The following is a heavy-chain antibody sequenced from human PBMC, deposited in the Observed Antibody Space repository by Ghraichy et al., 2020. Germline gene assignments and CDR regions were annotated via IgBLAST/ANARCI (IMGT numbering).Heavy chain of an antibody. CDR3: ARLTSRRVFDY. Sequence: SETLSLTCTVSGGSISSSSYYWGWIRQPPGKGLEWIGSIYYSGRTYYNPSLKSRVTISVDTSKNQFSLKLSSVTAADTAVYYCARLTSRRVFDYWGQGTLVTVSS. J-gene: IGHJ4*02. V-gene: IGHV4-39*01. CDR2: IYYSGRT. D-gene: IGHD3-9*01. CDR1: GGSISSSSYY.